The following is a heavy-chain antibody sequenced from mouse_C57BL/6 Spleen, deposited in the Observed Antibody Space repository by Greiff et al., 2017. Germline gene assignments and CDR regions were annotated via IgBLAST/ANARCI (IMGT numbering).Heavy chain of an antibody. CDR1: GYSITSGYY. CDR2: ISYDGSN. Sequence: VQLQQSGPGLVKPSQSLSLTCSVTGYSITSGYYWNWIRQFPGNQLEWMGYISYDGSNNYNPFLKNRISITRDTSKNQFFLKLNSVTAEDTATYYCARDTGSSPFAYWGQGTLVTVSA. J-gene: IGHJ3*01. D-gene: IGHD1-1*01. V-gene: IGHV3-6*01. CDR3: ARDTGSSPFAY.